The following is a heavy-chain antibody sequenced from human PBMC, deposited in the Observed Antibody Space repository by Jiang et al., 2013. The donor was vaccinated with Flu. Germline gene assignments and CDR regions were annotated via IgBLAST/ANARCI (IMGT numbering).Heavy chain of an antibody. V-gene: IGHV1-69*01. CDR3: ARVTGWFDP. J-gene: IGHJ5*02. D-gene: IGHD3-10*01. Sequence: GIIPIFGTANYAQKFQGRVTITADESTSTAYMELSSLRSEDTAVYYCARVTGWFDPWGQGTLVTVSS. CDR2: IIPIFGTA.